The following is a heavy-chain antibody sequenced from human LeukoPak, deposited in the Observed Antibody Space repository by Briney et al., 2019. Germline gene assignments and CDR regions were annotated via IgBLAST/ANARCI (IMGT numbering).Heavy chain of an antibody. Sequence: SETLSLTCIVSGHSFSGGFYWGWIRQPPGKGLEWIGSIYYSGSAYYSPSLRSRVTISVDMSKNHFSLNLSSVTAADTAVYYCARCRYTSYDGPFDDWGQGTLVTVSS. J-gene: IGHJ4*02. D-gene: IGHD5-12*01. CDR1: GHSFSGGFY. V-gene: IGHV4-38-2*02. CDR3: ARCRYTSYDGPFDD. CDR2: IYYSGSA.